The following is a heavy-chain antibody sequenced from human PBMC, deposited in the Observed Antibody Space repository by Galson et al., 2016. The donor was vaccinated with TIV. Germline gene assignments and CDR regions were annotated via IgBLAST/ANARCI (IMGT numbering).Heavy chain of an antibody. D-gene: IGHD2-8*02. Sequence: QSGAEVKKPGESLKISCKASGGTFSSYAISWVRQAPGQGLEWMGGIIPFFGTANFARKFQGRVTITADASTNTAYLELNSLKSKDTAEYYCAFRYTTGSYYFDYWGQGTLVTVSS. V-gene: IGHV1-69*01. CDR3: AFRYTTGSYYFDY. CDR1: GGTFSSYA. CDR2: IIPFFGTA. J-gene: IGHJ4*02.